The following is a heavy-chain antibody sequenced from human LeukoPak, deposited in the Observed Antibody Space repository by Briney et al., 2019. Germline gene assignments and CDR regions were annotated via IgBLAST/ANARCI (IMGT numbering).Heavy chain of an antibody. D-gene: IGHD3-22*01. V-gene: IGHV3-23*01. CDR3: ARAIGYYYDSSGYVDY. Sequence: PGGSLRLSCAASGFTFNNFAMSWVRQAPGKGLEWVSAISGSGGSTYYADSVKGRFTISRDNSKNTLYLQMNSLRAEDTAVYYCARAIGYYYDSSGYVDYWGQGTLVTVSS. CDR2: ISGSGGST. J-gene: IGHJ4*02. CDR1: GFTFNNFA.